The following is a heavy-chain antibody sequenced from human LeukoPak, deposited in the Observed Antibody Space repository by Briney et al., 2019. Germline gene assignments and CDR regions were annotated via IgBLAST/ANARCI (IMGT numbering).Heavy chain of an antibody. V-gene: IGHV3-23*01. CDR2: ISGSGGST. Sequence: GGSLRLSCAASGFTFSSYAMSWVRQAPGKGLEWVSAISGSGGSTYYADSVKGRFTISRDNSKNTLYLQMNSLRAEDTAVYYCAKAGVEDYDSSGHYELDYWGQGTLVTVSS. J-gene: IGHJ4*02. CDR3: AKAGVEDYDSSGHYELDY. CDR1: GFTFSSYA. D-gene: IGHD3-22*01.